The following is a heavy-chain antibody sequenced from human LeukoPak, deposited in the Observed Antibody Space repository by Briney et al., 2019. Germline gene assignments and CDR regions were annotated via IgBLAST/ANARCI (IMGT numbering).Heavy chain of an antibody. V-gene: IGHV4-38-2*02. CDR2: IYHSGST. J-gene: IGHJ4*02. CDR1: GYSISSGYY. Sequence: SETLSLTCTVSGYSISSGYYWGWIRQPPGKGLEWIGSIYHSGSTYYNPSLKSRVTISVDTSKNQFSLKLNSVTAADTAVYYCARGGQSPNDFWGQGTLVTVSS. CDR3: ARGGQSPNDF.